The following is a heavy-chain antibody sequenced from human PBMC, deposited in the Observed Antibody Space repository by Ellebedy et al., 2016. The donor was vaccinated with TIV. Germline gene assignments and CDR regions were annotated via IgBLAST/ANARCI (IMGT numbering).Heavy chain of an antibody. V-gene: IGHV1-18*01. CDR2: ISTYTGNT. CDR1: GYSFTSYD. D-gene: IGHD4-17*01. CDR3: ARLPTDDYGDYGAFDY. Sequence: ASVKVSCXTSGYSFTSYDIAWVRQAPGQGLEWMGWISTYTGNTNYAQNLQGRVTMSTDTSTTTAYMEMKSLRSDDTAIYYCARLPTDDYGDYGAFDYWGQGTLVTVSS. J-gene: IGHJ4*02.